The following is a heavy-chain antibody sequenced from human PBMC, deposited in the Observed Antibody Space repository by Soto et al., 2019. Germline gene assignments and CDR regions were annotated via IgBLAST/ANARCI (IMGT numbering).Heavy chain of an antibody. V-gene: IGHV3-23*01. CDR1: GFTFSSYA. CDR3: AKAQGSGSYYYYGMDV. D-gene: IGHD3-10*01. Sequence: GGFLRLSCAASGFTFSSYAMSWVRQPPGKGLEWVSAISGSGGSTYYTDSVKGRFTISRDNSKNTLYLQMNSLRAEDTAVYYCAKAQGSGSYYYYGMDVWGQGTTVTVSS. CDR2: ISGSGGST. J-gene: IGHJ6*02.